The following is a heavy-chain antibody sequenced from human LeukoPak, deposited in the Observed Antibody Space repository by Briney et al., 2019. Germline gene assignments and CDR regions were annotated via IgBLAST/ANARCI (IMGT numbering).Heavy chain of an antibody. CDR1: GGSVTTYY. CDR2: ISTSGTT. J-gene: IGHJ4*02. V-gene: IGHV4-4*07. D-gene: IGHD1-26*01. Sequence: PSETLSLTCTVSGGSVTTYYWSWLRQSAGKGLEWIGHISTSGTTTYNPSLESRVTMSVDTSKNQFSLKLTSVTAADTAVYYCAREATVVGATNIWGQGTLVTVSS. CDR3: AREATVVGATNI.